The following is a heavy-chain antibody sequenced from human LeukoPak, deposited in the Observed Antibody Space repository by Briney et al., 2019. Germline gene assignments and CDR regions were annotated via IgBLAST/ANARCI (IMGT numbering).Heavy chain of an antibody. CDR2: IKQDETEK. CDR3: ASRAEQGWYGSYYYYGMDV. Sequence: PGGSLRLSCAASGFTFRSFWMSWVRQAPEKGLEWVANIKQDETEKYYVDSVKGRFIIPRDNAKNSLYLQMNSLRAEDTAVYYCASRAEQGWYGSYYYYGMDVWGQGTTVTVSS. CDR1: GFTFRSFW. D-gene: IGHD6-19*01. J-gene: IGHJ6*02. V-gene: IGHV3-7*01.